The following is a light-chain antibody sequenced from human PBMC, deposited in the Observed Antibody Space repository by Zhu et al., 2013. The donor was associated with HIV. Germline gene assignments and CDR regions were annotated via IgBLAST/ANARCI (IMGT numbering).Light chain of an antibody. Sequence: EIVLTQSPVTLSLSPGDRATLSCRASQSVSSSYLAWYQQQPGQAPRLLIYGASSRATGIPDRFSGSGSGTDFTLTISRLEPEDFAVFYCQQYGSSPYTFGQGTNLEIK. V-gene: IGKV3-20*01. CDR3: QQYGSSPYT. CDR2: GAS. J-gene: IGKJ2*01. CDR1: QSVSSSY.